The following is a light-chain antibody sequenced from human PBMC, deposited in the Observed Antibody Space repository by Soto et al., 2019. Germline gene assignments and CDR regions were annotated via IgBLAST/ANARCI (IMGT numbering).Light chain of an antibody. CDR3: CSYAGSSIYV. V-gene: IGLV2-23*01. Sequence: QSALTQPASVSGSPGQSITISCTASSSHIGSSNLVSWYQHHSGKAPKLMIYEGSKRPSGVSNRFSGSKSGNTASLTISGLQAEDEADYYCCSYAGSSIYVFGTGTKLTVL. CDR2: EGS. J-gene: IGLJ1*01. CDR1: SSHIGSSNL.